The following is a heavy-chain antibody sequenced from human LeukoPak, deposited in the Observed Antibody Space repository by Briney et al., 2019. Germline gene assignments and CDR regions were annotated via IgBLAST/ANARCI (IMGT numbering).Heavy chain of an antibody. Sequence: ASVKVSCKASGYTFTRDYMHWVRQAPGQGLEWMRVINPSGGGTKYAQKFQGRVTMTRDTSISTAYMELSRLGSDDTAVYYCATQRGSYLWGTDFDYWGQGTLVTVSS. V-gene: IGHV1-46*01. D-gene: IGHD3-16*01. CDR1: GYTFTRDY. CDR3: ATQRGSYLWGTDFDY. J-gene: IGHJ4*02. CDR2: INPSGGGT.